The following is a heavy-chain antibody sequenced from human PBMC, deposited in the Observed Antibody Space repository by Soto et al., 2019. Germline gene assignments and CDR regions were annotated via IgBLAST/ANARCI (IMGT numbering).Heavy chain of an antibody. CDR1: GFTFSRHW. CDR2: IKQDGSER. D-gene: IGHD3-10*01. J-gene: IGHJ2*01. CDR3: VRIEGIWYFEL. V-gene: IGHV3-7*01. Sequence: EVQLVESGGGLVQPGGSLRLSCAASGFTFSRHWMTWVRQAPGKGLEWVVNIKQDGSERYFVDSVKGRFTISRDNAKNSLYLQRNSLRAEGTAVYYFVRIEGIWYFELWGRGTLVTVSS.